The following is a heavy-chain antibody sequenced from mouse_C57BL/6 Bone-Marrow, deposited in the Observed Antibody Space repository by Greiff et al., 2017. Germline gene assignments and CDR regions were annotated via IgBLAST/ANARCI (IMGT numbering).Heavy chain of an antibody. Sequence: QVQLKQSGAELARPGASVKLSCKASGYTFTSYGISWVKQRPGQGLEWIGEIYPRSGNTYYNEKFKGKATLTADKSSSTAYMELRSLTSEDSAVYFCARRGDLLWYPWFAYWGQGTLVTVSA. CDR1: GYTFTSYG. J-gene: IGHJ3*01. CDR3: ARRGDLLWYPWFAY. D-gene: IGHD2-1*01. CDR2: IYPRSGNT. V-gene: IGHV1-81*01.